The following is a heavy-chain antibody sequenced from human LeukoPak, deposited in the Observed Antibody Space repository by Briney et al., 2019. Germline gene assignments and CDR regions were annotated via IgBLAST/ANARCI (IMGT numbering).Heavy chain of an antibody. CDR2: INPSGGST. J-gene: IGHJ5*02. Sequence: WASVKVSCKASGYTFTSYYMHWVRQAPGQGLEWMGIINPSGGSTSYAQKFQGRVTMTRDTSTSTVCMELSSLRSEDTAVYYCARASGNLGYCSGGSCSVYNRFDPWGQGTLVTVSS. CDR3: ARASGNLGYCSGGSCSVYNRFDP. CDR1: GYTFTSYY. D-gene: IGHD2-15*01. V-gene: IGHV1-46*01.